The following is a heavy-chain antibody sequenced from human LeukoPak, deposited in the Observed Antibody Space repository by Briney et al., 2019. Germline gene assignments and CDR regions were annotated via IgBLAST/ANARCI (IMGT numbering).Heavy chain of an antibody. Sequence: SETLSLTCTVSGGSISSYYWSWIRQPPGKGLEWIGYIYYSGTTNYNPSLKSRVTISVDTSKNRFSLKLSSVTAADTAVYYCARGVYIAAAQYGYWGQGTLVSVSS. D-gene: IGHD6-13*01. J-gene: IGHJ4*02. CDR3: ARGVYIAAAQYGY. CDR1: GGSISSYY. V-gene: IGHV4-59*01. CDR2: IYYSGTT.